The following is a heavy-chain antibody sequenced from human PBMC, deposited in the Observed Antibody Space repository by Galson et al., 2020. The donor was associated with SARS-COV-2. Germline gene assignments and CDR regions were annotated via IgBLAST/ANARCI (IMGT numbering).Heavy chain of an antibody. CDR1: GFTFSSCW. CDR3: ARVGTRSGWKYYFDY. V-gene: IGHV3-74*01. CDR2: IHSDGSST. J-gene: IGHJ4*02. Sequence: TGGSLRLSCAASGFTFSSCWMHWVRQAPGKGLVWVSRIHSDGSSTSYADSVKGRFTISRDNAKNTLYLQMNSLRAEDTAVYYCARVGTRSGWKYYFDYWGQGTLVTVSS. D-gene: IGHD6-19*01.